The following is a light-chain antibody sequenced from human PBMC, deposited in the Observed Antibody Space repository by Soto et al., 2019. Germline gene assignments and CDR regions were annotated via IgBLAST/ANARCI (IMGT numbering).Light chain of an antibody. CDR2: GAY. V-gene: IGKV1-6*01. CDR3: LGDYSYPGR. Sequence: IQITQSPSPLSASVGDRVTITCRASQGISNELGWYQQRPGKAPKVLIYGAYNLQSGVTSRFSGSASGTDFTRTICSLKVEDFATYFCLGDYSYPGRVGEGTRVEIK. J-gene: IGKJ5*01. CDR1: QGISNE.